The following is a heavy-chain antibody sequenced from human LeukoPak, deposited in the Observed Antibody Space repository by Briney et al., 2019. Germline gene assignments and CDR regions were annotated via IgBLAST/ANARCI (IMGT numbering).Heavy chain of an antibody. Sequence: GASVTVSCTASGYTFTSYYMHWVRQAPGQGLEWMGIINPSGGSTSYAQKFQGRVTMTRDTSTSTVYMELSSLRSEDTAVYYCAREGATMEFDYWGQGTLVTVSS. CDR1: GYTFTSYY. D-gene: IGHD1-26*01. CDR3: AREGATMEFDY. V-gene: IGHV1-46*01. CDR2: INPSGGST. J-gene: IGHJ4*02.